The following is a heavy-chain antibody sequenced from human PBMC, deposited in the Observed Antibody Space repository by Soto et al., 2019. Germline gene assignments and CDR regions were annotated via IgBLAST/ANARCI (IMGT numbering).Heavy chain of an antibody. CDR1: GFTFSSYA. J-gene: IGHJ5*02. CDR3: AQTTPSIHWFDP. CDR2: ISAGGGNT. D-gene: IGHD1-1*01. V-gene: IGHV3-23*01. Sequence: GGSLRLSCAASGFTFSSYAMSWVRQAPGKGLEWVSAISAGGGNTYYRDSVKGRSTISRDNSKNTLYLQMNSLRAEDTAVYFCAQTTPSIHWFDPWGQGTLVTVSS.